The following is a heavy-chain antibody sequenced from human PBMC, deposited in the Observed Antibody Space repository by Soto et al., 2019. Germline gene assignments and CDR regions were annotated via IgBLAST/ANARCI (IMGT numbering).Heavy chain of an antibody. CDR2: IIPIFGTA. CDR3: ESDRYTRWLVGEFEY. Sequence: QVQLVQSGAEVKKPGSSVKVSCKASGGTFSSYAISWVRQAPGQGLEWMGGIIPIFGTANYAQKFQGSVTITADAYTRTAYMELRSLRSEDTAVYYCESDRYTRWLVGEFEYWGPGTLVTVSS. D-gene: IGHD6-19*01. V-gene: IGHV1-69*12. CDR1: GGTFSSYA. J-gene: IGHJ4*02.